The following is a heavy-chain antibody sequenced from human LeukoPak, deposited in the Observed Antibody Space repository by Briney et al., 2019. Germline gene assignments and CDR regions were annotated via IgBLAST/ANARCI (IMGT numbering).Heavy chain of an antibody. CDR3: ARGREGYSYVFDY. J-gene: IGHJ4*02. D-gene: IGHD5-24*01. Sequence: PWGSLRLSCVASGFTFSSRDWMTWVRQAPGKGLEGVANIKQDGSEKNYVDSVKGRFTISRDNAKNSLYLQMNNLRVEDTSVYYCARGREGYSYVFDYWGQGTPVTVSS. V-gene: IGHV3-7*01. CDR1: GFTFSSRDW. CDR2: IKQDGSEK.